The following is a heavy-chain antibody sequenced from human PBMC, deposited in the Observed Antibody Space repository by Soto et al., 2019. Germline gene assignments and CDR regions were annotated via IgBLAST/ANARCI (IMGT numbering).Heavy chain of an antibody. J-gene: IGHJ4*02. D-gene: IGHD5-18*01. V-gene: IGHV3-23*01. Sequence: EVQLLESVGGLIQPGGSLRLSCAASGLTFSSYAMSWVRQAPGKGLELVSSISGSGGSTYYADFVKGRFTISRDNSKDTLYLQLNSLRAEDTALYYCAKGDSGYRYSDTYYFDYWGQGTLVTVSS. CDR1: GLTFSSYA. CDR2: ISGSGGST. CDR3: AKGDSGYRYSDTYYFDY.